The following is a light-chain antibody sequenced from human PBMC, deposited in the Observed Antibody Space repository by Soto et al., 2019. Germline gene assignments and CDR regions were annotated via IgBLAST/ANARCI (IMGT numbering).Light chain of an antibody. CDR3: QQYNTWGT. CDR2: DAS. V-gene: IGKV1-5*01. CDR1: QSVAIR. Sequence: IQMTQSPSTVSASLGDRVTITWRASQSVAIRLAWYQHKPGKAPKLLIHDASNLESGVPSRFSGSASETEFTLSINSLQPDDFATYYCQQYNTWGTFGQGTKVDIK. J-gene: IGKJ1*01.